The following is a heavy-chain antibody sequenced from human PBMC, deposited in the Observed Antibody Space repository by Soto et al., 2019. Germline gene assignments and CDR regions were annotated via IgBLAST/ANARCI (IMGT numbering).Heavy chain of an antibody. V-gene: IGHV1-18*01. J-gene: IGHJ6*02. CDR1: GYTFTSYG. Sequence: LVKVSCKASGYTFTSYGISWVRQAPGQGLEWMGWISAYNGNTNYAQKLQGRVTMTTDTSTSTAYMELRSLRSDDTAVYYCARDSSGWYELNYYYYGMDVWGQGTTVTVSS. CDR2: ISAYNGNT. CDR3: ARDSSGWYELNYYYYGMDV. D-gene: IGHD6-19*01.